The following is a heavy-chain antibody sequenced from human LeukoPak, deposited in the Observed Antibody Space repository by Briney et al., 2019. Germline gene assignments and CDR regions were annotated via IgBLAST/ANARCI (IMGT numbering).Heavy chain of an antibody. CDR2: IWYDGSNK. CDR3: ARDPGGVVYFDY. CDR1: GFTFSNYD. V-gene: IGHV3-33*01. J-gene: IGHJ4*02. Sequence: GGSLRLSCAVSGFTFSNYDMHWARQAPGKGLEWVAVIWYDGSNKYYADSVKGRFTISRDNSKNTLYLQMNTLRAEDTAVYYCARDPGGVVYFDYWGQGTLVTVSS. D-gene: IGHD2-8*01.